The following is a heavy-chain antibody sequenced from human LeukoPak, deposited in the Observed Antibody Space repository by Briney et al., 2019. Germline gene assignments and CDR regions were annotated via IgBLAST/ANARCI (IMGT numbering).Heavy chain of an antibody. CDR3: ALPYDFWSGYSS. V-gene: IGHV1-2*02. Sequence: ASVKVSCKASGYTFTSYDINWVRQATGQGLEWMGWMNPNSGGTNYAQKFQGRVTMTRDTSISTAYMELSRLRSDDTAVYYCALPYDFWSGYSSWGQGTLVTVSS. CDR2: MNPNSGGT. J-gene: IGHJ5*02. D-gene: IGHD3-3*01. CDR1: GYTFTSYD.